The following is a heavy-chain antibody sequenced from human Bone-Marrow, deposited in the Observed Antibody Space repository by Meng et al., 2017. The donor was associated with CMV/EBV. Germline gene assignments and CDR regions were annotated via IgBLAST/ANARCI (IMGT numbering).Heavy chain of an antibody. D-gene: IGHD2-2*01. J-gene: IGHJ6*02. CDR3: ARDYPDDYCSSTSCPEVFYYGMDV. Sequence: GGSLRLSCAASGFTVSSNEMSWVRQAPGKGLEWVSCISGGSTYYADSRKGRFTISRDNSKNTLHLQMNSLRAEDTAVYYCARDYPDDYCSSTSCPEVFYYGMDVWGQGTTVTVSS. CDR2: ISGGST. V-gene: IGHV3-38-3*01. CDR1: GFTVSSNE.